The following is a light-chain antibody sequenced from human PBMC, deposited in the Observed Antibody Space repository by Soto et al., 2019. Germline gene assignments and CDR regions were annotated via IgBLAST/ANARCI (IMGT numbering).Light chain of an antibody. Sequence: LTQPASVSGSPGQSITISCTGTSSDVGGYNYVSWYRQHPGKAPKLMIYEVSNRPLGFSNRFSGSKSGNTASLTISGLQAEDEADYYCSSYTSSSTLYVFGTGTKVTVL. CDR1: SSDVGGYNY. CDR2: EVS. CDR3: SSYTSSSTLYV. V-gene: IGLV2-14*01. J-gene: IGLJ1*01.